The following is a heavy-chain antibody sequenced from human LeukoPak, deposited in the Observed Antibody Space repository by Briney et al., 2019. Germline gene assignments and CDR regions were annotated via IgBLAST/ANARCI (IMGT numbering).Heavy chain of an antibody. Sequence: PGGSLRLSCAASGFTFDDYGMSWVRQAPGKGLEWVSGINWNGGSTGYADSVKGRFTISRDNAKNSLYLQMNSLRAEDTALYYCARDRLHSSSDYYMDVWGKGTTVTVSS. CDR1: GFTFDDYG. V-gene: IGHV3-20*04. CDR2: INWNGGST. J-gene: IGHJ6*03. CDR3: ARDRLHSSSDYYMDV. D-gene: IGHD6-6*01.